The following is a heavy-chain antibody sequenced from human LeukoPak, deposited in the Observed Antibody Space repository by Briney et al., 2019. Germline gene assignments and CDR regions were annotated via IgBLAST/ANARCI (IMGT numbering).Heavy chain of an antibody. Sequence: GGALRLSCVASGFTFSDAWMSWVRQAPGKGLEWVGRVKSKTDGGTTDYPAPIKDRFTVSRDDSKNTLYLQMNSLKTEDTAVYYCTTEYNWNYVHWGQGTLVTVSS. J-gene: IGHJ4*02. D-gene: IGHD1-7*01. CDR1: GFTFSDAW. CDR3: TTEYNWNYVH. CDR2: VKSKTDGGTT. V-gene: IGHV3-15*01.